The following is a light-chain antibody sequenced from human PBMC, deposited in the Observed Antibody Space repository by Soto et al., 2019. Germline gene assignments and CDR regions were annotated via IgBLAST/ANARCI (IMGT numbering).Light chain of an antibody. J-gene: IGLJ1*01. Sequence: SYELTQPSSVSVSPGQTARITCSGNVLAKRYTRWFQQKPGQAPVLVIYKDSERPSGIPERFSGSSSGTTVTLTNSGAQVEDEADYYCYCAADNNPSVFGTGTKLTVL. CDR2: KDS. V-gene: IGLV3-27*01. CDR1: VLAKRY. CDR3: YCAADNNPSV.